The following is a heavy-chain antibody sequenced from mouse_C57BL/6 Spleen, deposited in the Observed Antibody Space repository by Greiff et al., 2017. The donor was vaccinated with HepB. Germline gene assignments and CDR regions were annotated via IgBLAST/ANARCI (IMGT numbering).Heavy chain of an antibody. CDR1: GFSLTSYA. Sequence: VKLVESGPGLVAPSQSLSITCTVSGFSLTSYAISWVRQPPGKGLEWLGVIWTGGGTNYNSALKSRLSISKDNSKSQVFLKMNSLQTDDTARYYGARHYGSSYDWYFDVWGTGTTVTVSS. J-gene: IGHJ1*03. V-gene: IGHV2-9-1*01. CDR2: IWTGGGT. D-gene: IGHD1-1*01. CDR3: ARHYGSSYDWYFDV.